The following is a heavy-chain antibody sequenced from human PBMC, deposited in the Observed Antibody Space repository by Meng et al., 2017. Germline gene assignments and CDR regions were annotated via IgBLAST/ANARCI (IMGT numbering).Heavy chain of an antibody. CDR2: IYHGGNT. Sequence: GQLTGPGPGLVVPSGTLSLTCVFSGGSISSVAWWSWVRQPPGKGLEWIGEIYHGGNTNYNPSLKSRVTISIDKSKNQFSLKLSSVTAADTAVYYCASWIYSCGWQWGQGTLVTVSS. D-gene: IGHD6-19*01. J-gene: IGHJ4*02. CDR3: ASWIYSCGWQ. V-gene: IGHV4/OR15-8*02. CDR1: GGSISSVAW.